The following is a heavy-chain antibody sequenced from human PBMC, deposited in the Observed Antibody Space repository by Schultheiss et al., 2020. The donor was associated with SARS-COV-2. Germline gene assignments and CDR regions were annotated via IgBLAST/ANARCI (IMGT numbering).Heavy chain of an antibody. D-gene: IGHD2-21*02. Sequence: SQTLSLTCTVSGGSISSYYWSWIRQPAGKGLEWIGEINHSGSTNYNPSLKSRVTISVDTSKNQFSLKLSSVTAADTAVYYCARGLMGDPEVDYFDYWGQGTLVTVSS. V-gene: IGHV4-34*01. J-gene: IGHJ4*02. CDR2: INHSGST. CDR3: ARGLMGDPEVDYFDY. CDR1: GGSISSYY.